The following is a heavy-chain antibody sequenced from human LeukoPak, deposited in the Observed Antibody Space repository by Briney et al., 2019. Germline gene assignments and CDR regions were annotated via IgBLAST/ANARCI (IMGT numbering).Heavy chain of an antibody. CDR3: ARGDTYYYDSSGYYPY. CDR1: GYTFTSYG. D-gene: IGHD3-22*01. V-gene: IGHV1-69*06. CDR2: IIPIFGTA. J-gene: IGHJ4*02. Sequence: ASVKVSCKASGYTFTSYGISWVRQAPGQGLEWMGGIIPIFGTANYAQKFQGRVTITADKSTSTAYMELSSLRSEDTAVCYCARGDTYYYDSSGYYPYWGQGTLVTVSS.